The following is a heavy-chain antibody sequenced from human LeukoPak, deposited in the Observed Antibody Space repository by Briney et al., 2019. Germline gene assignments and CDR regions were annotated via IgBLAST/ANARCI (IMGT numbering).Heavy chain of an antibody. V-gene: IGHV3-72*01. CDR3: ARITMVRGVPDY. J-gene: IGHJ4*02. CDR2: TRNKANSYTT. CDR1: GFTFSDHY. Sequence: GGSLRLSCAASGFTFSDHYMDWVRQAPGKGLEWVGRTRNKANSYTTEYAASVKGRFTISRDDSKNSLYLQMNSLKTEDTAVYYCARITMVRGVPDYWGQGTLVTVSS. D-gene: IGHD3-10*01.